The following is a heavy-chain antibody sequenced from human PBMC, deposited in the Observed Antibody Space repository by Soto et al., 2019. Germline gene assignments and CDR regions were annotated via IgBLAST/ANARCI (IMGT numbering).Heavy chain of an antibody. V-gene: IGHV4-30-4*01. CDR3: ARVIWYYYDSNFNWFDP. CDR1: GGSISSGDYY. CDR2: IYYSGST. D-gene: IGHD3-22*01. J-gene: IGHJ5*02. Sequence: SETLSLTCAVSGGSISSGDYYWSWIRQPPGKGLEWIGYIYYSGSTYYNPSLKSRVTISVDTSKNQFSLKLSSVTAADTAVYYCARVIWYYYDSNFNWFDPWGQGTLVTVSS.